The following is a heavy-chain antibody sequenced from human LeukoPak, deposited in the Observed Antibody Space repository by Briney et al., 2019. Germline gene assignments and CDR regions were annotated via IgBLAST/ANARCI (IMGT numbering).Heavy chain of an antibody. J-gene: IGHJ4*02. CDR2: IIPIFGTA. CDR3: ARSAGGYGSGTGPFDY. V-gene: IGHV1-69*01. CDR1: GGTFSSYA. Sequence: SVKVSCKASGGTFSSYAISWVRQAPGQGLEWMGGIIPIFGTANYAQKFQGRVTITADESTSTAYMELSSLRSEDTAVYYCARSAGGYGSGTGPFDYWGQGTLVTVSS. D-gene: IGHD3-10*01.